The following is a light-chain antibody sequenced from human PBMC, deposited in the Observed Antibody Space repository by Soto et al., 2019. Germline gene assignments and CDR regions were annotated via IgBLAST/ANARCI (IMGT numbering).Light chain of an antibody. CDR3: CSYAGSYTKV. CDR2: DVS. V-gene: IGLV2-11*01. J-gene: IGLJ2*01. Sequence: QSVLTQPRSVSGSPGQSVTISCTGTSSDVGGYKYVSWYQQYPGKAPKLMIYDVSQRPSGVPDRFSGSKSGNTAYLTISGLQAEDEADYYCCSYAGSYTKVFGGGTKLTVL. CDR1: SSDVGGYKY.